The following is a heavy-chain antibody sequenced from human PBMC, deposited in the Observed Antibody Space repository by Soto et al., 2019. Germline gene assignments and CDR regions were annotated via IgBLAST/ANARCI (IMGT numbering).Heavy chain of an antibody. CDR2: ISSSSSYT. V-gene: IGHV3-11*05. J-gene: IGHJ6*02. CDR3: ARDRIVGDTTYRSYYYYGMDV. Sequence: PGGALRLSCAASGFTYSDYYMSWIRQAPGKGLEWVSYISSSSSYTNYADSVKGRFTISRDNAKNSLYLQMNSLRAEDTAVYYCARDRIVGDTTYRSYYYYGMDVWGQGTTVTVSS. CDR1: GFTYSDYY. D-gene: IGHD1-26*01.